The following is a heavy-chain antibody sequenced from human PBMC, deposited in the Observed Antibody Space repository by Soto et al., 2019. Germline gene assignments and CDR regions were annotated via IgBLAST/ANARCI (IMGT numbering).Heavy chain of an antibody. V-gene: IGHV4-31*03. CDR2: IYYSGST. CDR3: ARDNSYSASGTMGYYYGMEV. D-gene: IGHD3-10*01. CDR1: GGSISSGGYY. J-gene: IGHJ6*02. Sequence: QVQLQESGPGLVKPSQTLSLTCTVSGGSISSGGYYWSWIRQHPGKGLEWIGYIYYSGSTYYNTSITNRFTISVDTSKNQFSMTLRSVNAADTAVYYCARDNSYSASGTMGYYYGMEVWGQGTTVTVSS.